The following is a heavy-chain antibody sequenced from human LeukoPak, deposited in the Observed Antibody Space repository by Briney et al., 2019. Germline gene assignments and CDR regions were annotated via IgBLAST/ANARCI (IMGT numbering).Heavy chain of an antibody. J-gene: IGHJ4*02. D-gene: IGHD3-9*01. CDR1: AFTFRSFA. V-gene: IGHV3-23*01. CDR2: IRGRGAST. CDR3: ARGPSPYDILTGYWGIGY. Sequence: GGSVRRACAAAAFTFRSFAMGWVRQARGGWLEWVSAIRGRGASTYYADSVKGQFTSSRDNSKNTLYMQMNSLRAADTAAYSCARGPSPYDILTGYWGIGYCGQATLVTASS.